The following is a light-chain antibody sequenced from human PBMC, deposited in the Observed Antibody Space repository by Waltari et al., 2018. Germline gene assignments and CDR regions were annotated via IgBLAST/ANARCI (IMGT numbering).Light chain of an antibody. J-gene: IGLJ2*01. CDR3: HSRDTTSTRL. CDR2: GQN. CDR1: SLRRFY. V-gene: IGLV3-19*01. Sequence: SSELTQDPAVSVALGQTVRITCQGDSLRRFYASWYQKRPGQAPILVLYGQNNRPSGIPDRFSGSTSGNTASLTITRAQAEDEGDYFCHSRDTTSTRLFGGGTRVTV.